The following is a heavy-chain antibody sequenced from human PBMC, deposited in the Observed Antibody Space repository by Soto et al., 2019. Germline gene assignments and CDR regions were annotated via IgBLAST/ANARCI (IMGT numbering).Heavy chain of an antibody. CDR3: ARVVEEPIFGVVINSYFDY. J-gene: IGHJ4*02. Sequence: SVKVSCKASGGTFSSYTISWVRQAPGQGLEWMGRIIPILGIANYAQKFQGRVTITADKSTSTAYMELSSLRSEDTAVYYCARVVEEPIFGVVINSYFDYWGQGTLVTVSS. D-gene: IGHD3-3*01. CDR1: GGTFSSYT. V-gene: IGHV1-69*02. CDR2: IIPILGIA.